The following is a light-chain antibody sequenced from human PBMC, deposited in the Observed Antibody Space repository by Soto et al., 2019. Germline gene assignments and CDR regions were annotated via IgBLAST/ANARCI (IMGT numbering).Light chain of an antibody. CDR1: QSVSSY. CDR3: QQRSSSPLT. CDR2: DAS. J-gene: IGKJ1*01. Sequence: EIVLTQSPATLSLSPGERATLSCRASQSVSSYLAWYQHKPGRAPRLLLYDASNRATGIPARFSGSGSGTDFTLTISSLEPEDFAVYYCQQRSSSPLTFGQGTKVEIK. V-gene: IGKV3-11*01.